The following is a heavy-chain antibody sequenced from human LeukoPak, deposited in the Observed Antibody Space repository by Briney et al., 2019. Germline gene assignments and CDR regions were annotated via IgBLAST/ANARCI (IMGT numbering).Heavy chain of an antibody. Sequence: SETLSLTCAVSGGSISSGGYSWSWIRQPPGKGLEWIGYIYHSGSTYYNPSLKSRVTISVDRSKNQFSLKLSSVTAADTAVYHCARGSYGSGSYIFDYWGQGTLVTVSS. CDR1: GGSISSGGYS. CDR3: ARGSYGSGSYIFDY. J-gene: IGHJ4*02. V-gene: IGHV4-30-2*01. D-gene: IGHD3-10*01. CDR2: IYHSGST.